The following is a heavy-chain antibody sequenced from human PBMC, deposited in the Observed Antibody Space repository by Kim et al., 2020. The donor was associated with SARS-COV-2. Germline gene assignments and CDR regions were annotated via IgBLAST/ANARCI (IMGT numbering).Heavy chain of an antibody. Sequence: SVKVSCKASGGTFSSYAISWVRQAPGQGLEWMGGIIPIFGTANYAQKFQGRVTITADESTSTAYMELSSLRSEDTAVYYCARRKSSWYGDNWFDPWGQGTLVTVSS. CDR1: GGTFSSYA. CDR2: IIPIFGTA. CDR3: ARRKSSWYGDNWFDP. J-gene: IGHJ5*02. V-gene: IGHV1-69*13. D-gene: IGHD6-13*01.